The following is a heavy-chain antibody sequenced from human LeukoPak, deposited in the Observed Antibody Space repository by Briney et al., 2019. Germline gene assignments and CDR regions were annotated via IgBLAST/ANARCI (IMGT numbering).Heavy chain of an antibody. CDR2: IKQDGSEK. J-gene: IGHJ4*02. V-gene: IGHV3-7*03. Sequence: GGSLRLSCAASRFTFSSYAMSWVRQAPGKGLEWVANIKQDGSEKYYVDSVKGRFTISRDNAKNSLSLQMNSLRAEDAAVYYCARDFHCGYWGQGTLVTVSS. CDR1: RFTFSSYA. CDR3: ARDFHCGY.